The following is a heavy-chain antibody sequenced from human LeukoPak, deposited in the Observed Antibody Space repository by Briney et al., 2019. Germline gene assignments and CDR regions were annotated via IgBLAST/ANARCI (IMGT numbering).Heavy chain of an antibody. CDR2: ISGSGGST. D-gene: IGHD3-3*01. CDR3: AKGGLRFLEWLYFDY. CDR1: GFTFSSYA. J-gene: IGHJ4*02. Sequence: GGSLRLSCAASGFTFSSYAMSWVRQAPGKGLEWVSAISGSGGSTYYADSVKGRFTISRDNSKNTLYLQMNSLRAEDTAVYYCAKGGLRFLEWLYFDYWGQGTLVTVSS. V-gene: IGHV3-23*01.